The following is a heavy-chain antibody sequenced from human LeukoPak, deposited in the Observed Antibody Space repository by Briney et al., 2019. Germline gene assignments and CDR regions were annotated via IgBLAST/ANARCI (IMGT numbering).Heavy chain of an antibody. CDR1: GGTFSSYA. D-gene: IGHD6-19*01. Sequence: ASVKVSCKASGGTFSSYAISWVRQAPGQGLEWMGGIIPIFGTANYAQKFQGRVTITADESTSTAYMELNSLRSEDTAVYYCARYGQWLVFEESWFDPWGQGTLVTVSS. CDR2: IIPIFGTA. V-gene: IGHV1-69*01. J-gene: IGHJ5*02. CDR3: ARYGQWLVFEESWFDP.